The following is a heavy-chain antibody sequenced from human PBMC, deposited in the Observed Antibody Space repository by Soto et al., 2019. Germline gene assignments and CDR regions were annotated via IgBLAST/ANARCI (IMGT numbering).Heavy chain of an antibody. CDR1: GFTFDDYA. CDR3: AKDMSGAVAGHFDY. Sequence: EVQLVESGGGLVQPGRSLRLSCAASGFTFDDYAMHWVRQAPGKGLEWVSGISWSSGSIGYADSVKGRFTISRDNAKNSLYLQMNSLRAEDTALYYCAKDMSGAVAGHFDYWGQGTLVTVSS. D-gene: IGHD6-19*01. CDR2: ISWSSGSI. J-gene: IGHJ4*02. V-gene: IGHV3-9*01.